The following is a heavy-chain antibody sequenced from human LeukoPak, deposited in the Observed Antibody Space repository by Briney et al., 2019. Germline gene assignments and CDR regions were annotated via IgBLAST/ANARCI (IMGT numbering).Heavy chain of an antibody. J-gene: IGHJ3*02. CDR3: ARGGRDGYNGDAFDI. D-gene: IGHD5-24*01. CDR1: GYTFTSYA. Sequence: GASVKVSCKASGYTFTSYAMHWVRQAPGQRLEWMGWSNAGNGNTKYSQEFQGRVTITRDTSASTAYMELSSLRSEDMAVYYCARGGRDGYNGDAFDIWGQGTMVTVSS. V-gene: IGHV1-3*02. CDR2: SNAGNGNT.